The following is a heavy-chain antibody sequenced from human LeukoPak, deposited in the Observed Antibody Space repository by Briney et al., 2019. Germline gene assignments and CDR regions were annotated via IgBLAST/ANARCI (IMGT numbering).Heavy chain of an antibody. CDR1: GFTFSSYG. J-gene: IGHJ4*02. V-gene: IGHV3-21*01. Sequence: PGGSLRLSCAASGFTFSSYGMNWVRQAPGKGLEWVSSISSSSSYIYYADSVKGRFTISRDNAKNSLYLQMNSLRAEDTAVYYCARDLTYYDFWSGYRQYYFDYWGQGTLVTFSS. CDR3: ARDLTYYDFWSGYRQYYFDY. CDR2: ISSSSSYI. D-gene: IGHD3-3*01.